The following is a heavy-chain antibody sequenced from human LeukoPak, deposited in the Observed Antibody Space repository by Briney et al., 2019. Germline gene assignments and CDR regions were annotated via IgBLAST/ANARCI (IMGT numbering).Heavy chain of an antibody. Sequence: SETLSLTCAVYGGSFSGYYWSWIRQPPGKGLEWIGEINHSGSTYYNPSLKSRVTISVDTSKNQFSLKLSPVTAADTAVYYCARAYGKDYWGQGTLVTVPS. CDR2: INHSGST. J-gene: IGHJ4*02. CDR1: GGSFSGYY. D-gene: IGHD1-26*01. V-gene: IGHV4-34*01. CDR3: ARAYGKDY.